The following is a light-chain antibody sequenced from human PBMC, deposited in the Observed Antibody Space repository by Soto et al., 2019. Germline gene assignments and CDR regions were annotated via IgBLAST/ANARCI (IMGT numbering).Light chain of an antibody. V-gene: IGLV2-14*01. J-gene: IGLJ1*01. CDR2: NVT. CDR1: SSDVGRYSY. CDR3: SSYTSSSTYV. Sequence: QSALTQPASVSGSPGQSITISCTGTSSDVGRYSYVSWYQQHPGKAPKLIISNVTNRPSGVSNRFSGSKSGNTASLTISGLQAEDEADYYCSSYTSSSTYVFGSGTKLTVL.